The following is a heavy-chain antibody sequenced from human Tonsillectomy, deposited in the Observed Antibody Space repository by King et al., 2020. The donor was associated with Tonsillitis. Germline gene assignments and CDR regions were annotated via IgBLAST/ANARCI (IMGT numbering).Heavy chain of an antibody. CDR2: IRSNAYGGTT. V-gene: IGHV3-49*04. CDR3: SGDMEPGVECVVPLDY. J-gene: IGHJ4*02. Sequence: VQLVESGGGLVQPGRSLRLSCTASGFTFGDYAMNWVRQAPGKGLQWVGFIRSNAYGGTTLYAASVEGRFTISRDDSKSIAYLHVNRLKTEDTAVYYCSGDMEPGVECVVPLDYWGQGTLVTVSS. D-gene: IGHD3-3*01. CDR1: GFTFGDYA.